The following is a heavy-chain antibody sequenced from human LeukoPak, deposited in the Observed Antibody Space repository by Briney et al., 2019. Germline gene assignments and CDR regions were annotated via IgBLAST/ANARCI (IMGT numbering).Heavy chain of an antibody. Sequence: GGSLRLSCAASGFTFRDAWMTWVRPAAGKGLEWVGRIRSKTDGGTTDYAVSVQGRFTISRDNAKNSLYLQMNSLRAEDTAVYYCAREGGQWLVPYYFDYWGQGTLVTVSS. CDR3: AREGGQWLVPYYFDY. J-gene: IGHJ4*02. V-gene: IGHV3-15*01. D-gene: IGHD6-19*01. CDR1: GFTFRDAW. CDR2: IRSKTDGGTT.